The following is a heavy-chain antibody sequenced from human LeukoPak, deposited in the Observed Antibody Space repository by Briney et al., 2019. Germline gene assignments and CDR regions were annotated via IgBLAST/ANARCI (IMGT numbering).Heavy chain of an antibody. J-gene: IGHJ6*03. Sequence: SETLSLTCTVSGYSISSGYYWGWIRQPPGKGLEWIGSIYHSGSTYYNPSLKSRVTISVDTSKNQFSLKLSSVTAADTAVYYCAGDPVKKVATIVYYYYMDVWGKGTTVTVSS. CDR2: IYHSGST. CDR3: AGDPVKKVATIVYYYYMDV. D-gene: IGHD5-12*01. V-gene: IGHV4-38-2*02. CDR1: GYSISSGYY.